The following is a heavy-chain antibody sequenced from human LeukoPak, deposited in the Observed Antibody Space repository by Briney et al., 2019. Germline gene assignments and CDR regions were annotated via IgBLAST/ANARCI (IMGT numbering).Heavy chain of an antibody. D-gene: IGHD3-16*01. CDR3: ARERGIRALYFDN. Sequence: GGSLRLSCAASGFTFSSYTMHWVRQAPGKGLEWVALTSSDGNKYFADSVQGRFTISRDNSRNTVYLQLDSLRPDDTAVYYCARERGIRALYFDNWGQGTLVTVSS. V-gene: IGHV3-30*04. CDR2: TSSDGNK. CDR1: GFTFSSYT. J-gene: IGHJ4*02.